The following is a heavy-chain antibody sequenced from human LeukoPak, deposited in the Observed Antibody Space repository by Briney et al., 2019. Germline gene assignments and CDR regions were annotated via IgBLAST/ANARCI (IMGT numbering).Heavy chain of an antibody. CDR3: ARSVTDSSGYYYGY. Sequence: GGSQRLSCAASGFTFSDYYMSWIRQAPGKGLEWVSYISSSGSTIYYADSVKGRFTISRDNAKNSLYLQMNSLRAEDTAVYYCARSVTDSSGYYYGYWGQGTLVTVSS. V-gene: IGHV3-11*01. D-gene: IGHD3-22*01. J-gene: IGHJ4*02. CDR2: ISSSGSTI. CDR1: GFTFSDYY.